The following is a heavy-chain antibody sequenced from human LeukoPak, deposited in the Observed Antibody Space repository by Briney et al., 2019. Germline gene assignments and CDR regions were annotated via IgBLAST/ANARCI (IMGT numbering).Heavy chain of an antibody. CDR3: ATWAPLSSGNNNYYYYGMDV. V-gene: IGHV5-51*01. Sequence: RGESLKISCKGSGYSFTSYWIGWVRQMPGKGLEWMGIIYPGDSDTRYSPSFQGQVTISADKSISTAYLQWSSLKASDTAIYYCATWAPLSSGNNNYYYYGMDVWGQGTAVTVSS. CDR1: GYSFTSYW. J-gene: IGHJ6*02. D-gene: IGHD3-10*01. CDR2: IYPGDSDT.